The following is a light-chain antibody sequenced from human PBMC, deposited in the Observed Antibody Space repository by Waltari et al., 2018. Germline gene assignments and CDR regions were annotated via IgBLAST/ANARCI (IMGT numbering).Light chain of an antibody. CDR2: GNT. Sequence: QSGLTQPPSVSGAPVQRVTISCTGSSSNIGAGYDLHWYQLLPGPAPKVLIYGNTNRPAGFLDRFSGSKSGTSASLAITGLQAEDESDYYCQSYDNSLNSVFGGGTKRTVL. V-gene: IGLV1-40*01. J-gene: IGLJ2*01. CDR3: QSYDNSLNSV. CDR1: SSNIGAGYD.